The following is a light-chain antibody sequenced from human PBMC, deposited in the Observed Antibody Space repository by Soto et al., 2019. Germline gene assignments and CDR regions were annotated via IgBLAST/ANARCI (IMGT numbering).Light chain of an antibody. V-gene: IGKV1-5*03. CDR3: QQYSTYSGT. J-gene: IGKJ1*01. CDR1: QSISTW. Sequence: DIQMTQSPSTLSASVGDRVTITCRASQSISTWLAWYQQKPGKAPKLLIYKASTLKSGVPSRFSGSGSGTEFTLTISSLQPDDFATYYCQQYSTYSGTFGQGTKEDIK. CDR2: KAS.